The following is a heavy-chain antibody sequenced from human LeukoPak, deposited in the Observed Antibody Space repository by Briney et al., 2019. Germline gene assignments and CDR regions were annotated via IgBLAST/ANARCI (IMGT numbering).Heavy chain of an antibody. D-gene: IGHD3-22*01. CDR2: IKQDGSEK. J-gene: IGHJ5*01. Sequence: GGTLRLFYAASGFPLSRYWKSWARHAPGKGLEWVANIKQDGSEKYYVDSVKGRFTISRDNAKNSLYLQMNSLRAEDTAVYYCASGYYDSWGQGALVTVSS. CDR1: GFPLSRYW. V-gene: IGHV3-7*01. CDR3: ASGYYDS.